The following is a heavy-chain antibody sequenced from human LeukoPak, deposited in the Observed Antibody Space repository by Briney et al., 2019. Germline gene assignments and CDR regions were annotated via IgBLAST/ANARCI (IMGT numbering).Heavy chain of an antibody. CDR3: ARVRQYSSGWYDSYYYGMDV. CDR1: GFTFSSYA. J-gene: IGHJ6*02. D-gene: IGHD6-19*01. V-gene: IGHV3-30*04. Sequence: GGSLRLSCAASGFTFSSYAMHWVRQAPGKGLEWVAVISYDGSNKYYADSVKGRFTISRDNSKNTLYLQMNSLRAEDTAVYYCARVRQYSSGWYDSYYYGMDVWGQGTTVTVSS. CDR2: ISYDGSNK.